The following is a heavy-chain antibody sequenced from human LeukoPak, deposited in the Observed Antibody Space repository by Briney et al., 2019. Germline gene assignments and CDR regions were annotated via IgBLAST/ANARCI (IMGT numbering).Heavy chain of an antibody. V-gene: IGHV5-51*01. CDR3: ARSGITVPDTWDWFDP. CDR2: IYPGDSDT. D-gene: IGHD6-19*01. CDR1: GYSFTSYW. Sequence: GESLKISCKGSGYSFTSYWIGWVRQLPGKGLEWMGIIYPGDSDTRYSPSFQGQVTISADKSISTAYLQWSSLKASDTAMYYCARSGITVPDTWDWFDPWGQGTLVTVSP. J-gene: IGHJ5*02.